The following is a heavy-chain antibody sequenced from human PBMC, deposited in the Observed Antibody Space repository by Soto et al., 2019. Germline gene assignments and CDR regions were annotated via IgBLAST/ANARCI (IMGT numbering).Heavy chain of an antibody. CDR2: IYYSGST. CDR3: ASLRGYCSGASCYSGYYYYVNV. Sequence: QVQLQESGPGLVKPSETLSLTCTVSGGSISNYYWSWIRQPAGKGLEWIGYIYYSGSTNYNPSLRSRVTISVDTSKNQFSLKLSSVTAADTAVYYCASLRGYCSGASCYSGYYYYVNVWGKGTTVTVSS. V-gene: IGHV4-59*08. CDR1: GGSISNYY. D-gene: IGHD2-15*01. J-gene: IGHJ6*03.